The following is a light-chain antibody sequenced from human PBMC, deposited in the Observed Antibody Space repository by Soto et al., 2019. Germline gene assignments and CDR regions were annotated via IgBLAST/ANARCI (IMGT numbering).Light chain of an antibody. CDR1: SSDVGSYNL. CDR3: CSYAGSRTPLI. Sequence: QSVLTQAASVSGSPGQSITISCTGTSSDVGSYNLVSWYQQHPGKAPKLMIYEVSKRPSGLSNRFSGSKSGNTASLTISGLQAEDGADHYCCSYAGSRTPLIFGTGTKLTVL. CDR2: EVS. V-gene: IGLV2-23*02. J-gene: IGLJ1*01.